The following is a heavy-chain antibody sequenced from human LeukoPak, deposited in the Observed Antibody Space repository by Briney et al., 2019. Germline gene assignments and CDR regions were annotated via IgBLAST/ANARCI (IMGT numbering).Heavy chain of an antibody. V-gene: IGHV3-33*08. Sequence: GGSLRLSCAVSGFTFTNIWMNWVRQAPGKGLEWVAVIWYDGSNKYYADSVKGRFTISRDNSKNTLYLQMNSLRAEDTAVYYCARTGYDSSGYDYDFDYWGQGTLVTVSS. J-gene: IGHJ4*02. D-gene: IGHD3-22*01. CDR3: ARTGYDSSGYDYDFDY. CDR2: IWYDGSNK. CDR1: GFTFTNIW.